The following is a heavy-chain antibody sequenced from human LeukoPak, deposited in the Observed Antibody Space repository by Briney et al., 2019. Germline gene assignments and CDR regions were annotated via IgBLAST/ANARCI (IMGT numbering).Heavy chain of an antibody. V-gene: IGHV3-30-3*01. J-gene: IGHJ4*02. CDR1: GFTFNIYA. D-gene: IGHD1-26*01. Sequence: GGSLRLSCAASGFTFNIYAMHWVRQAPGKGLEWVAVISYDGSKTYYADSVKGRFTISRDNSKNTLYLQMNSLRAEDTALYYCARTMYITGSSDFDYWGQGTLVTVSS. CDR2: ISYDGSKT. CDR3: ARTMYITGSSDFDY.